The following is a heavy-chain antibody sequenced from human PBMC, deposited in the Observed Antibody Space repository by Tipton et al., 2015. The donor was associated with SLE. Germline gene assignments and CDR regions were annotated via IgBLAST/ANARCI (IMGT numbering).Heavy chain of an antibody. V-gene: IGHV3-9*01. D-gene: IGHD3-3*01. CDR2: ISWNSGSI. Sequence: SLRLSCVVSGFTFDDYAMHWVRQVPGKGLEWVSGISWNSGSIGYADSVKGRFTISRDNAKNSLYLQMNSLRPEDTALYYCAKAMRCWEWVPGDAVDGWGQGKRVTVSS. CDR3: AKAMRCWEWVPGDAVDG. CDR1: GFTFDDYA. J-gene: IGHJ6*02.